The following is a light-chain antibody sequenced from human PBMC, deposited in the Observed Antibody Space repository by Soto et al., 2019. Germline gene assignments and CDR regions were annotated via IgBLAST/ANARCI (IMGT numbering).Light chain of an antibody. CDR3: QRTDSNPPT. CDR1: QRINRS. Sequence: DIQMTQSPSSLAASVGDRVTITCRASQRINRSLNWYQQKPGKAPKLLIYAAATLQSRVPSSFSGSGAGTDFTLTISSLLPQEFATYYCQRTDSNPPTFGQGTKGELK. V-gene: IGKV1-39*01. CDR2: AAA. J-gene: IGKJ1*01.